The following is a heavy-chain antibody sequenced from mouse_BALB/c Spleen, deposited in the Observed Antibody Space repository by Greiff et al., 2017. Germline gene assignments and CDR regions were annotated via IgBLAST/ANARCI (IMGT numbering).Heavy chain of an antibody. J-gene: IGHJ3*01. V-gene: IGHV3-6*02. CDR2: ISYDGSN. CDR1: GYSITSGYY. CDR3: ARESGYYGSSYAWFAY. D-gene: IGHD1-1*01. Sequence: DVKLVESGPGLVKPSQSLSLTCSVTGYSITSGYYWNWIRQFPGNKLEWMGYISYDGSNNYNPSLKNRISITRDTSKNQFFLKLNSVTTEDTATYYCARESGYYGSSYAWFAYWGQGTLVTVSA.